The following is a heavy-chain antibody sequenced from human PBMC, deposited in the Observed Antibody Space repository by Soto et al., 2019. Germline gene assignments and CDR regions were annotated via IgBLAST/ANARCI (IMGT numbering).Heavy chain of an antibody. V-gene: IGHV3-33*01. J-gene: IGHJ6*03. CDR2: IWYDGSNK. Sequence: GGSLRLSCAASGLTFSSYGMHWVRQAPGKGLEWVAVIWYDGSNKYYADSVKGRFTISRDNSKNTLYLQMNSLRAEDTAVYYCARDHRYYDFWSGYYTGGNYYYMDVWGKGTTVTVSS. CDR3: ARDHRYYDFWSGYYTGGNYYYMDV. D-gene: IGHD3-3*01. CDR1: GLTFSSYG.